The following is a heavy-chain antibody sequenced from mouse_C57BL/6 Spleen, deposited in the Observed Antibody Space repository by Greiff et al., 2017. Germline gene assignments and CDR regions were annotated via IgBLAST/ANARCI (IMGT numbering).Heavy chain of an antibody. Sequence: VHVKQSGAELVRPGASVKLSCTASGFNIKDDYMHWVKQRPEQGLEWIGWIDPENGDTEYASKFQGKATITADTSSNTAYLQLSSLTSEDTAVYYCTTGDLMDYWGQGTSVTVSS. V-gene: IGHV14-4*01. CDR3: TTGDLMDY. J-gene: IGHJ4*01. CDR1: GFNIKDDY. CDR2: IDPENGDT.